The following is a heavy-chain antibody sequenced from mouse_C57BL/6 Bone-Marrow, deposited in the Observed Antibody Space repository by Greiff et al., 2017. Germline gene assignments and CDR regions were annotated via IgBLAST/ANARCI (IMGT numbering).Heavy chain of an antibody. J-gene: IGHJ3*01. Sequence: EVMLVESGGDLVKPGGSLKLSCAASGFTFSSYGMSWVRQTPDKRLEWVATISSGGSYTYYPDSVKGRFTISRDNAKNTLYLQMSSLKSEDTAVYYCARDLLSEDWFAYWGQGTLVTVSA. CDR1: GFTFSSYG. CDR2: ISSGGSYT. V-gene: IGHV5-6*01. D-gene: IGHD2-1*01. CDR3: ARDLLSEDWFAY.